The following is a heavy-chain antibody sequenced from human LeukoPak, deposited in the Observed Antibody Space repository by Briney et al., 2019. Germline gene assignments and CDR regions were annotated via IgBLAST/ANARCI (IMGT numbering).Heavy chain of an antibody. Sequence: PSETLSLTCTVSGGSISSSSYYWGWIRQPPGKGLEWIGSIYYSGSTYYNPSLKIRVTISVDTSKNQFSLKLSSVTAADTAVYYCAREVPLIVGATSYYFDYWGQGTLVTVSS. J-gene: IGHJ4*02. CDR1: GGSISSSSYY. CDR3: AREVPLIVGATSYYFDY. V-gene: IGHV4-39*07. CDR2: IYYSGST. D-gene: IGHD1-26*01.